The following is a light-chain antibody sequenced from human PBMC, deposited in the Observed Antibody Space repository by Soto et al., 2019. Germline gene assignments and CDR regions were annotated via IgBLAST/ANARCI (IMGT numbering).Light chain of an antibody. CDR2: EAS. Sequence: TQSPSSLSASLGDRVTITCRASQDISRWLAWYQQKPEKAPKSLIYEASSLQSGVPSRFSGSGYGTNFTLTINSLQPEDFATYYCQQYNNYPLTFGQGTRLEIK. J-gene: IGKJ5*01. CDR3: QQYNNYPLT. V-gene: IGKV1D-16*01. CDR1: QDISRW.